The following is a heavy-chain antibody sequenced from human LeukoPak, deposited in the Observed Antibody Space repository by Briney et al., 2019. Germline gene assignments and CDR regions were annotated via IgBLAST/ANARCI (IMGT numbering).Heavy chain of an antibody. CDR3: TRVIGVFPDSNGYWSGYFDP. D-gene: IGHD3-22*01. V-gene: IGHV3-72*01. J-gene: IGHJ5*02. CDR1: GFTFSRFY. Sequence: GGSLRLSCAASGFTFSRFYIDWVRQSPGKGLEWVARGRNGGASYTTEYAASVKGRFSISRDDSKNTLYLQMSSLRTEDTAVYYCTRVIGVFPDSNGYWSGYFDPWGQGTLVTVSS. CDR2: GRNGGASYTT.